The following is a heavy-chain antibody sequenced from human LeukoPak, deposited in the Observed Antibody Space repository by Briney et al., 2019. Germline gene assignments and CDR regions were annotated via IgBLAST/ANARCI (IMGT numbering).Heavy chain of an antibody. CDR2: IIPIFGTA. J-gene: IGHJ4*02. CDR3: AMNGYGDYDNDY. CDR1: GGTFISYA. Sequence: SVKVSCKASGGTFISYAISWVRQAPGQGLEWMGGIIPIFGTANYAQKFQGRVTITADESTSTAYMELSSLRSEDTAVYYCAMNGYGDYDNDYWGQGTLVTVSS. V-gene: IGHV1-69*13. D-gene: IGHD4-17*01.